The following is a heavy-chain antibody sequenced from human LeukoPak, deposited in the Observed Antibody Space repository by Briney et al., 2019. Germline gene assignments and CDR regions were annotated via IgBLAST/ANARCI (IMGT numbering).Heavy chain of an antibody. J-gene: IGHJ6*03. CDR3: ARVESSSGALDYYYYMDV. V-gene: IGHV3-21*01. Sequence: GGSLRLSCAASGFTFSSYSMNWVRQAPGKGLEWVSSISSSSSYIYYADSVKGRFTISRDNAKNSLYLQMNSLRAEDTAVYYCARVESSSGALDYYYYMDVWGKGTTVTVSS. CDR1: GFTFSSYS. CDR2: ISSSSSYI. D-gene: IGHD6-25*01.